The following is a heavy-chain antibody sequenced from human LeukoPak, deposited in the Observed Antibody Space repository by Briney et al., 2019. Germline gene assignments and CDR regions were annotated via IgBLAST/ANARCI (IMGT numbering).Heavy chain of an antibody. V-gene: IGHV4-39*01. Sequence: PAGTLSLTCAVSGGSISSNSDYWGWIRQPPGKGLECIGIIYYSGRPSYNPSLKSCVTLSADTSNNLFSQKMSSVTAADPAVYYCASRRGLTGPRYIDSSGAGTLVTVSS. CDR1: GGSISSNSDY. J-gene: IGHJ4*02. CDR2: IYYSGRP. CDR3: ASRRGLTGPRYIDS. D-gene: IGHD7-27*01.